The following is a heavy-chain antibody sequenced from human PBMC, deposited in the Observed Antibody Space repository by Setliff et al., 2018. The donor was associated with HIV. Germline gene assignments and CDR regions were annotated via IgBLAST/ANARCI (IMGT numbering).Heavy chain of an antibody. CDR1: GFTFSDHY. Sequence: GGSLRLSCAASGFTFSDHYMDWVRQAPGKGLEWVGRIRRKVNGYTTEYAASVKGRFTISRYDSRNSLYLQMNGLRAEDTAVYYCVRGIVGASVFNYWGQGTQVTVSS. D-gene: IGHD1-26*01. V-gene: IGHV3-72*01. CDR2: IRRKVNGYTT. J-gene: IGHJ4*02. CDR3: VRGIVGASVFNY.